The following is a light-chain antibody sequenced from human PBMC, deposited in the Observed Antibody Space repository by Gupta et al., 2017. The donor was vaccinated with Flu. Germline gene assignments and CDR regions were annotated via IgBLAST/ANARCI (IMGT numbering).Light chain of an antibody. Sequence: SLGERATINCKSSQSVLYSSNNKNYLAWYQQKPGQPPKLLIYWASTRESGVPDRFSGSGSGTDFTLTISSLQAEDVAVYYCQQEDSTPHTFGQGTKLEIK. V-gene: IGKV4-1*01. J-gene: IGKJ2*01. CDR2: WAS. CDR1: QSVLYSSNNKNY. CDR3: QQEDSTPHT.